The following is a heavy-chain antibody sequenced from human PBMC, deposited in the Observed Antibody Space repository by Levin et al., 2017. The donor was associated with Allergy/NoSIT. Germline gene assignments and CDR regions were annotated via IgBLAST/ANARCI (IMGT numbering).Heavy chain of an antibody. J-gene: IGHJ1*01. Sequence: PGASVKVSCKASGYTFTSYGISWVRQAPGQGLEWMGWISAYNGNTNYAQKLQGRVTMTTDTSTSTAYMELRSLRSDDTAVYYCARSAFVLGYCSGGSCGSGYFQHWGQGTLVTVSS. CDR2: ISAYNGNT. V-gene: IGHV1-18*01. CDR3: ARSAFVLGYCSGGSCGSGYFQH. CDR1: GYTFTSYG. D-gene: IGHD2-15*01.